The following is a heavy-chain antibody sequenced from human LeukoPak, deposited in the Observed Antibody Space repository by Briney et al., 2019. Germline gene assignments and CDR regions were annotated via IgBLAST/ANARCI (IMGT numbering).Heavy chain of an antibody. D-gene: IGHD6-13*01. CDR3: ARLTAAGTVDY. CDR2: IYYSGST. J-gene: IGHJ4*02. Sequence: SETLSLTCTVSGGSISSGTYYWGWIRQPPGRGLEWVASIYYSGSTYYNPSLKSRVTISVDTSKNQFSLKLSSVTAADTALYYCARLTAAGTVDYWGQGSLVTVSS. CDR1: GGSISSGTYY. V-gene: IGHV4-39*01.